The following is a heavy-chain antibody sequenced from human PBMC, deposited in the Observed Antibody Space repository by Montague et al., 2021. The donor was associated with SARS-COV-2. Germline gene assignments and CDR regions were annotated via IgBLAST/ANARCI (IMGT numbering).Heavy chain of an antibody. J-gene: IGHJ4*02. D-gene: IGHD5-24*01. V-gene: IGHV4-34*01. CDR1: GGSFSGYY. Sequence: SETLSLTCAVYGGSFSGYYWSWIRQPPGKGLEWIGEINHSGSTNYNPSLKSPVTISVDTSKNQFSLKLSSVTAADTAVYYCARGDVEMATIKSGGPFYHFDYWGQGTLVTVSS. CDR3: ARGDVEMATIKSGGPFYHFDY. CDR2: INHSGST.